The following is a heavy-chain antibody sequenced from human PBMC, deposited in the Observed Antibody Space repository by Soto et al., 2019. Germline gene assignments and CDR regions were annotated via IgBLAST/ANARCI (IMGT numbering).Heavy chain of an antibody. CDR3: ARLIGNSWLDS. Sequence: SQTLSITSANTADSVSTKSNNRDWIRHSPSRGLEWLGRTYYWSKLYNDYAVSVKGRITINLDTSNNQLSLQLNSVSPYDTAVYYCARLIGNSWLDSWGQGTLVTVSS. J-gene: IGHJ5*01. V-gene: IGHV6-1*01. CDR2: TYYWSKLYN. D-gene: IGHD2-8*01. CDR1: ADSVSTKSNN.